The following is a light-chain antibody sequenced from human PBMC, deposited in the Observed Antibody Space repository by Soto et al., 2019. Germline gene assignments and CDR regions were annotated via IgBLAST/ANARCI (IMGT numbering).Light chain of an antibody. Sequence: EIVMTQSPATLSVSPGERATLSCRASQSVSSNLAWYQQKPGQAPRLLIYGASTRATGIPARFSGSGSGTEFTLTISSLQSEDFAVNYCQQYNNWPPGFGQGTKVEIK. CDR1: QSVSSN. J-gene: IGKJ1*01. V-gene: IGKV3-15*01. CDR2: GAS. CDR3: QQYNNWPPG.